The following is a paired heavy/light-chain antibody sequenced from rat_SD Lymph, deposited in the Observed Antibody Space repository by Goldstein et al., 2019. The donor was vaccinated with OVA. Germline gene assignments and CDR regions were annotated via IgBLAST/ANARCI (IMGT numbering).Light chain of an antibody. J-gene: IGKJ5*01. CDR2: KAS. Sequence: DIVMTQSPTSMSLSVGDRVTINCKASQSVGSNVDWYQQKTGQSPKVLIYKASNRYTGVPDRFTGSGSGTDFTFTISNMQAEDLAVYYCMQSNSYPFTFGSGTKLEIK. V-gene: IGKV6S10*01. CDR1: QSVGSN. CDR3: MQSNSYPFT.
Heavy chain of an antibody. J-gene: IGHJ2*01. CDR2: ISTSGSY. D-gene: IGHD1-5*01. Sequence: EVQLVESGGGLVQPGRSLKLSCLASGFIFSVYGMNWIRQAPGKGLEWVASISTSGSYIYFADTVRGRFTISRDNAKNTLYLEMTSLTSEDTALYYCARRDHRGVVDYWGQGVMVTVSS. CDR1: GFIFSVYG. CDR3: ARRDHRGVVDY. V-gene: IGHV5-34*01.